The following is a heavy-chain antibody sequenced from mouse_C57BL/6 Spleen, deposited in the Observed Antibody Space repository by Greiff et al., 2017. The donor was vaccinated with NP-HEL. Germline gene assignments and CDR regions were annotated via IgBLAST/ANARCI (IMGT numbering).Heavy chain of an antibody. CDR3: VGAMDY. CDR1: GFSFNTYA. J-gene: IGHJ4*01. CDR2: ISSKSNNYAT. Sequence: VQLQQSGGGLVQPKGSLKLSCAASGFSFNTYAMNWVRQAPGKGLDWVARISSKSNNYATYYADSVKDRFTTSRDDSESMLYLQMNNLKTEDTAMYYCVGAMDYWGQGTSVTVSS. V-gene: IGHV10-1*01.